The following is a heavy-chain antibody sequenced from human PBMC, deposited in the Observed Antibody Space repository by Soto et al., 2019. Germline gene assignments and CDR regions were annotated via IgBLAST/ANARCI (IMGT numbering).Heavy chain of an antibody. CDR1: SGSLKVYY. D-gene: IGHD5-18*01. J-gene: IGHJ4*02. CDR2: INYSGST. V-gene: IGHV4-34*01. CDR3: APFATAVAC. Sequence: SETLSLTCPVYSGSLKVYYWSWIRQPPGKGLEWIGKINYSGSTNYNPSLKSRVTISIDTSKNQFSLKLSSVTAADTAVYYCAPFATAVACWGRGVLVPVSS.